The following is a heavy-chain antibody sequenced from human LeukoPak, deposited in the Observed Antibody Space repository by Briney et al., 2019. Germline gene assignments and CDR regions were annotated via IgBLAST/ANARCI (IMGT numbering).Heavy chain of an antibody. CDR1: GFTFSSYS. D-gene: IGHD3-22*01. V-gene: IGHV3-21*01. J-gene: IGHJ4*02. Sequence: GGSLRLSCAASGFTFSSYSMNWVRQAPGKGLEWVSSISSSSSYIYYADSVKGRFTISRDNAKNSLYLQMNSLRAEDTAVYYCVRVDSSGYGLHWGLDYWGQGTLVTVSS. CDR3: VRVDSSGYGLHWGLDY. CDR2: ISSSSSYI.